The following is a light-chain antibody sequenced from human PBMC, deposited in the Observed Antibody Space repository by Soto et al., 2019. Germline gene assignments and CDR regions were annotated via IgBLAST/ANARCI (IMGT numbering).Light chain of an antibody. CDR3: QQRSNWPPIT. V-gene: IGKV3-11*01. CDR1: QSITSSF. CDR2: GAS. J-gene: IGKJ5*01. Sequence: PGERASLSCGASQSITSSFLAWYQQTPGQAPRLLIYGASTRATGIPARFSGSGSGTDFTLTISSLEPEDFAVYYRQQRSNWPPITFGQGTRLEIK.